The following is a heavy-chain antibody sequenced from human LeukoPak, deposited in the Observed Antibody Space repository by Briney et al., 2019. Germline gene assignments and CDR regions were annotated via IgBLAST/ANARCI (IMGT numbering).Heavy chain of an antibody. CDR1: GGSISSYY. Sequence: PSETLSLTCTVSGGSISSYYWSWIRQPAGKGLEWIGRIYTSGSTNYNPSLKSRVTMSVDTSKNQFSLKLSSVTAADTAVYYCARDNYYYDSSGYYFFPRHWGQGTLVTVSS. CDR3: ARDNYYYDSSGYYFFPRH. J-gene: IGHJ4*02. CDR2: IYTSGST. V-gene: IGHV4-4*07. D-gene: IGHD3-22*01.